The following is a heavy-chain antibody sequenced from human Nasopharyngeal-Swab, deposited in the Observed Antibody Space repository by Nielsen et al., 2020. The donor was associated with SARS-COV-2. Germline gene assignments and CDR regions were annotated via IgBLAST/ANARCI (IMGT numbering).Heavy chain of an antibody. CDR1: GYIFKSYV. J-gene: IGHJ4*02. V-gene: IGHV1-18*04. CDR2: INPYNGNT. CDR3: ARGRVSYSSSSALAY. Sequence: ASVKVSCKVSGYIFKSYVIHWVRQAPGQGLEWMGWINPYNGNTDSVQQHQDRVTMTTDTSTGTAYMELGSLRSDDTAIYYCARGRVSYSSSSALAYWGQGTLVRVSS. D-gene: IGHD6-6*01.